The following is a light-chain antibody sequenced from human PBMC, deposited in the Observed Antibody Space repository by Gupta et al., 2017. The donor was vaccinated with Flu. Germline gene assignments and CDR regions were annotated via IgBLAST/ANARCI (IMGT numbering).Light chain of an antibody. Sequence: SITISCTGTRSDIGDYKYVSWYQQSPGKAPNLIISEVSYRPSGVSSRFSGSKSGNTASLTISGLQAEDEADYYCSSYSTSNTLVFGTGIQVTVL. CDR3: SSYSTSNTLV. V-gene: IGLV2-14*01. CDR2: EVS. CDR1: RSDIGDYKY. J-gene: IGLJ1*01.